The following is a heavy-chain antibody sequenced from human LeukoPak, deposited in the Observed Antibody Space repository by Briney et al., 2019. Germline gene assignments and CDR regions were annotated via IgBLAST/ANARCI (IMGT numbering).Heavy chain of an antibody. CDR2: INHSGST. J-gene: IGHJ6*03. CDR3: ARGYSYGYYYYYMDV. D-gene: IGHD5-18*01. Sequence: SETLSLTCAVYGGSFCGFYWSWTPQPPGKGLVGSGEINHSGSTYYKPSLERRVTISVDTSTNQFYLKMSSVTAADTAVYYCARGYSYGYYYYYMDVWGKGTTVTVSS. V-gene: IGHV4-34*01. CDR1: GGSFCGFY.